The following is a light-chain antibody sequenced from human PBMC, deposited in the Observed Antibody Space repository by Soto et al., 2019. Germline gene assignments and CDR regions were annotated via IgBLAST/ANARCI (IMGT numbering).Light chain of an antibody. Sequence: QSVLTQPPSVSGAPGQRVTISCTGSNSNIGAGFDVYRYQQLPGTAPKLLIYGNTNRPSGIPDRFSGSKPGTSASLAITGLQAEDEADYYCQSYDRSLSGYVFGTGTKLTVL. CDR2: GNT. CDR3: QSYDRSLSGYV. V-gene: IGLV1-40*01. CDR1: NSNIGAGFD. J-gene: IGLJ1*01.